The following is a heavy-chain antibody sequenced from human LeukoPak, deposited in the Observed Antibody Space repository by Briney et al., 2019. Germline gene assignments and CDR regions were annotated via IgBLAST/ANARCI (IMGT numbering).Heavy chain of an antibody. J-gene: IGHJ3*02. V-gene: IGHV1-58*02. CDR2: IVVGSGNT. D-gene: IGHD2-15*01. CDR1: GFTFTSSA. CDR3: ARDGCSGGSCYGGALEYAFDI. Sequence: VASVKVSCKASGFTFTSSAMQWVRQARGQRLEWIGWIVVGSGNTNYAQKLQGRVTMTTDTSTSTAYMELRSLRSDDTAVYYCARDGCSGGSCYGGALEYAFDIWGQGTMVTVSS.